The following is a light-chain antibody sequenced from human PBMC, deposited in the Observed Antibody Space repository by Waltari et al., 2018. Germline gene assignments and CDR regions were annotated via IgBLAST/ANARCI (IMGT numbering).Light chain of an antibody. V-gene: IGLV2-8*01. CDR1: SSDVGGYNY. CDR3: SSSAGSKNLV. CDR2: KLN. Sequence: QSALTQPPSASGSPGQSVTISCTGSSSDVGGYNYVSRSQQHPGKAPKLMVYKLNKRPAGVPVRFSGSKSGNTASRPVSGLQAEDEADYYCSSSAGSKNLVFGGGTKLTVL. J-gene: IGLJ2*01.